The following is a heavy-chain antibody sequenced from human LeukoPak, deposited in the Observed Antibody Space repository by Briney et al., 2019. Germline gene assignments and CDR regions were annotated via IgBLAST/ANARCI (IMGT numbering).Heavy chain of an antibody. Sequence: GRSLRLSCVASGFTFDGSAMHWVRQAPGKGLEWVSYISWNSGGIGYADSVKSRFTISRDNAKNSLYLQMNSLTAEDTALYYCAKEGSVCTNGICRYFDYWGQGTLVTVSS. CDR1: GFTFDGSA. CDR3: AKEGSVCTNGICRYFDY. V-gene: IGHV3-9*01. J-gene: IGHJ4*02. CDR2: ISWNSGGI. D-gene: IGHD2-8*01.